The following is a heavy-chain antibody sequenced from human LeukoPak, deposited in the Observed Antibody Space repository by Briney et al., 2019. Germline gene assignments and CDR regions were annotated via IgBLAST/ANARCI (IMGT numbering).Heavy chain of an antibody. V-gene: IGHV3-9*03. Sequence: GRSLRLSCAASGFTFDDYAMHWVRQAPGKGLEWVSGISWNSGSIGYADSVKGRFTISRDNAKNSLYLQMNSLRAEDMALYYCAKDMYSSGWYAFDYWGLGTLVTVSS. CDR3: AKDMYSSGWYAFDY. J-gene: IGHJ4*02. CDR2: ISWNSGSI. CDR1: GFTFDDYA. D-gene: IGHD6-19*01.